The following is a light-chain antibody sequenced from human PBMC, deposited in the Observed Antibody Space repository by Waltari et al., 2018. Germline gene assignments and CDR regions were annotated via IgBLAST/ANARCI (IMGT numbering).Light chain of an antibody. CDR2: WAS. V-gene: IGKV4-1*01. CDR1: QSFLYSSNNKNY. Sequence: ILITHSQDLRSVSLGERPPITSRSSQSFLYSSNNKNYLAWYQQKPGQPPKLLMYWASTRESGVPDRFSGSGSGTDFTLTISSLQAEDVAVYFCQQYHSTPLTFGGGTKVEI. J-gene: IGKJ4*01. CDR3: QQYHSTPLT.